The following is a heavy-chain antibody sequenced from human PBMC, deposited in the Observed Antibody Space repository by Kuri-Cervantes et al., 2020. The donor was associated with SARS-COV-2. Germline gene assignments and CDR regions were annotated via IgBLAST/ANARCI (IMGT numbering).Heavy chain of an antibody. Sequence: GGSLRLSCAASGCPFNNYSKHWVRKAPGKGLGWVAVISNDGRNKYNADSVKGRFTISRDNSKVTMYLQMRSLRPEDTAVYYCSGTYVSSGSLYYYYYMDVWGKGTPVTVSS. CDR1: GCPFNNYS. V-gene: IGHV3-30*03. CDR3: SGTYVSSGSLYYYYYMDV. D-gene: IGHD3-22*01. CDR2: ISNDGRNK. J-gene: IGHJ6*03.